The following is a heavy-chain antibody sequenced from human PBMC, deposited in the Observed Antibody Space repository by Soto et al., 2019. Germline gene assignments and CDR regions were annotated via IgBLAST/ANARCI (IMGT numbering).Heavy chain of an antibody. CDR1: GGSISSGDYY. Sequence: SETLSLTCTVSGGSISSGDYYWSWIRQPPGKGLEWIGYIYYSGSTYYNPSLKSRVTISVDTSKNQFSLKLSSVTAADTAVYYCASLNCSGGSCYFDYWGQGTLVTVSS. CDR2: IYYSGST. J-gene: IGHJ4*02. D-gene: IGHD2-15*01. V-gene: IGHV4-30-4*01. CDR3: ASLNCSGGSCYFDY.